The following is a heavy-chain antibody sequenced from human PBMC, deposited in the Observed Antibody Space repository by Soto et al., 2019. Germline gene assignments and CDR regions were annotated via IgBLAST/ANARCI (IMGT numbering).Heavy chain of an antibody. J-gene: IGHJ5*02. CDR3: ARALRGVVNWFDP. CDR1: GDTFTNFG. CDR2: IATYNSNK. V-gene: IGHV1-18*01. Sequence: AASVKVSCKTSGDTFTNFGLSWVRQAPGQGLEWMGWIATYNSNKNYAQKVQGRLTLTTDTSTSTGYMELKSLEYDDTAVYYCARALRGVVNWFDPWGQGTLVTVSS. D-gene: IGHD3-10*01.